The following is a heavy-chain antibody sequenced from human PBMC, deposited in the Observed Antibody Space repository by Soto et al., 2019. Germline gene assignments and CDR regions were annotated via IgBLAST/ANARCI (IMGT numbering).Heavy chain of an antibody. Sequence: QVQLVESGGGVVQPGRSLRLSCAASGFTFSSYAMHWVRQAPGKGLEWVAVISYDGSNKYYADSVKGRFTISRDNSKNTLYLQMNSLRAEDTAVYYCASEQLAVLRGVLDYWGRGTLVTVSS. CDR1: GFTFSSYA. J-gene: IGHJ4*02. CDR2: ISYDGSNK. V-gene: IGHV3-30-3*01. CDR3: ASEQLAVLRGVLDY. D-gene: IGHD1-1*01.